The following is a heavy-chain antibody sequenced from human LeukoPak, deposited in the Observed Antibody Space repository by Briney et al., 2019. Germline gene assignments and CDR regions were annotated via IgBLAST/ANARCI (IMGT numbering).Heavy chain of an antibody. CDR2: INTNTGNP. J-gene: IGHJ5*02. CDR1: GYTFTSYA. D-gene: IGHD3-10*01. V-gene: IGHV7-4-1*02. Sequence: ASVKVSCKASGYTFTSYAMNWVRQAPGQGLEWMGWINTNTGNPTYAQGFTGRFVFSLDTSVSAAYLQISSLKAEDTAVYYCARDPDLVLRGVFGWFDPWGQGTLVTVSS. CDR3: ARDPDLVLRGVFGWFDP.